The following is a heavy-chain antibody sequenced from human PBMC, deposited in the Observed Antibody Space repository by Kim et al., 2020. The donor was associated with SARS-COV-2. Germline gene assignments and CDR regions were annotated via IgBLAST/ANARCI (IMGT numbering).Heavy chain of an antibody. Sequence: GGSLNFADSENGRFTISRDNAKKSLSLQMNSLTPEDTAVYYCVREPASWGQGTLVTVSS. J-gene: IGHJ5*02. CDR2: GGSL. CDR3: VREPAS. V-gene: IGHV3-11*01.